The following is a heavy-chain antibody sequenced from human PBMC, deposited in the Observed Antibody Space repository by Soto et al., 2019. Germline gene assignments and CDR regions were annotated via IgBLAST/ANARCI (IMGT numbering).Heavy chain of an antibody. CDR1: GGTFSSYA. J-gene: IGHJ6*02. CDR3: ARIADCSTTSCSFPSRFHIRGYYYYYGLDV. D-gene: IGHD2-2*01. Sequence: SVKVSCKASGGTFSSYASSWVRQAPGQGHEWMGGIIPIIGKANYAQKYHGRVTITTDTSTNTANMEMSSLRSDDTAVYYCARIADCSTTSCSFPSRFHIRGYYYYYGLDVWGQGTTVTVS. CDR2: IIPIIGKA. V-gene: IGHV1-69*10.